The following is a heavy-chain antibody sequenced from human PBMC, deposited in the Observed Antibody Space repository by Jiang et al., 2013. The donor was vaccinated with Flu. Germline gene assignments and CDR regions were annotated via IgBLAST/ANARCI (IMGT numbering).Heavy chain of an antibody. Sequence: LTCIVSGGSISSYYWSWIRQPPGKGLEWIGYIYYTGSTNYNPSLKSRVTISVDTSKNQFSLKLSPVTAAGTAVYYCARGYSLYYDFSSGYYPDIWGQGTMVTVSS. CDR2: IYYTGST. V-gene: IGHV4-59*01. J-gene: IGHJ3*02. CDR3: ARGYSLYYDFSSGYYPDI. CDR1: GGSISSYY. D-gene: IGHD3-3*01.